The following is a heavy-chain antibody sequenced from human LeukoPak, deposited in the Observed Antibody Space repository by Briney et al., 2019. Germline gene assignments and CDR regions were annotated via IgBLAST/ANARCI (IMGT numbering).Heavy chain of an antibody. CDR3: SRDGIGLAADGTDY. D-gene: IGHD6-13*01. Sequence: SSVTVSCQASLGTFSNYAISWVRQAPAQGLDWMGRIIPILGIANYAQNFQGTVPITAGKSTNTAYTELRSLSLEDTAGYYLSRDGIGLAADGTDYWGQGTLVTVCS. V-gene: IGHV1-69*04. CDR2: IIPILGIA. CDR1: LGTFSNYA. J-gene: IGHJ4*02.